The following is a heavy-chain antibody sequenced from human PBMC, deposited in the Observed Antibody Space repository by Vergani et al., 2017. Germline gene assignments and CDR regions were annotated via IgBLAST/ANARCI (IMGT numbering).Heavy chain of an antibody. Sequence: QVQLVQSGAEVKKPGASVKVSCKASGYTFTSYYMHWVRQAPGQGLEWMGIINPSGGSTSYAQKFQGRVTMTRDTSTSTVYMELSSLRSEDTAVYYCARSARLRYCSGGSCYSLVYWGQGTLVTVSS. CDR2: INPSGGST. CDR1: GYTFTSYY. D-gene: IGHD2-15*01. J-gene: IGHJ4*02. V-gene: IGHV1-46*01. CDR3: ARSARLRYCSGGSCYSLVY.